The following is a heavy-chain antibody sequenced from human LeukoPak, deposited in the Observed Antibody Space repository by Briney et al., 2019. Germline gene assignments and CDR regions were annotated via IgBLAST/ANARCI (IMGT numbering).Heavy chain of an antibody. J-gene: IGHJ6*03. CDR3: ARSVGMRMGGSLHYYYMDV. CDR1: GYTFTSYG. D-gene: IGHD1-26*01. Sequence: GASVKVSCKASGYTFTSYGISWVRQAPGQGLEWMGWISAYNGNTNYAQKLQGRVTMTTDTSTSTAYMELRSLRSDDTAVYYCARSVGMRMGGSLHYYYMDVWGKGTTVTISS. CDR2: ISAYNGNT. V-gene: IGHV1-18*01.